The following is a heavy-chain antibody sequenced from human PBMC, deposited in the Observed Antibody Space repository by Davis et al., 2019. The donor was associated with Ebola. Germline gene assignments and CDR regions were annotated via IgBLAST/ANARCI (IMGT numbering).Heavy chain of an antibody. D-gene: IGHD3-16*01. J-gene: IGHJ5*02. CDR3: ARSLYPGYDGGLWWFAP. CDR1: GGPFNGYY. CDR2: IDHSGTT. Sequence: SETLSLTCAVYGGPFNGYYWSWIRQPPAKGLEWIAEIDHSGTTNYSPSLKSRLTISVDTSKNQFSLELSSVTAADTAVYYCARSLYPGYDGGLWWFAPWGQGTLVTVSS. V-gene: IGHV4-34*01.